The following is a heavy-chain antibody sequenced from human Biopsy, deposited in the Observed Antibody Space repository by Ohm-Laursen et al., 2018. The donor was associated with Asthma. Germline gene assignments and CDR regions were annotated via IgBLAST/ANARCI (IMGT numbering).Heavy chain of an antibody. CDR3: VRDGTDDAFDI. D-gene: IGHD1-1*01. Sequence: SLRLSCTASGSTFSDYDMHWVRQAPGKGLEWVAVISYDGSTKYYADSVKGRFTMARDNSKNTLDLQMNSLREEDTAVYYCVRDGTDDAFDIWGQGTVVSVSS. V-gene: IGHV3-30*03. J-gene: IGHJ3*02. CDR2: ISYDGSTK. CDR1: GSTFSDYD.